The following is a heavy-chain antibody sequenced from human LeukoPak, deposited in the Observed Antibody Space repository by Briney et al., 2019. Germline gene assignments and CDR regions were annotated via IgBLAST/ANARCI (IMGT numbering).Heavy chain of an antibody. CDR3: ARLVTRGYYDSSGRRIDAFDI. CDR1: GGSISSYY. D-gene: IGHD3-22*01. CDR2: IYYSGST. V-gene: IGHV4-59*01. J-gene: IGHJ3*02. Sequence: SETLSLTCTVSGGSISSYYWSWIRQPPGKGLEWIGYIYYSGSTNYNPSLKSRVTISVDTSKNQFSLKLSSVTAADTAVYYCARLVTRGYYDSSGRRIDAFDIWGQGTMVTVSS.